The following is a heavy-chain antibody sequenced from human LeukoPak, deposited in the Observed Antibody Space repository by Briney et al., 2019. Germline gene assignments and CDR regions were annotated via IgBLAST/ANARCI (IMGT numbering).Heavy chain of an antibody. CDR3: ARRTSSSESHSFDY. CDR1: RFPFHNYA. V-gene: IGHV3-43*02. J-gene: IGHJ4*02. CDR2: TSEDGITT. Sequence: GWSLRLFFVTSRFPFHNYAIDWVRQAPGKDVEWVSLTSEDGITTYFADSVKGRFTISRDNAKNSLYLQMNSLRDEDTAVYYCARRTSSSESHSFDYWGQGTLVTVSS. D-gene: IGHD3-10*01.